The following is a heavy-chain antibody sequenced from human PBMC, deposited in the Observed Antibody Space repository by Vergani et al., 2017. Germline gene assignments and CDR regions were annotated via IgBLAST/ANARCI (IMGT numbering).Heavy chain of an antibody. CDR3: ARDTPRRPLDY. J-gene: IGHJ4*02. V-gene: IGHV4-39*01. Sequence: QLQLQESCPGLVKPSETLSLTCTVSGGSISSSSYYWGWIRQPPGKGLEWIGSIYYSGRTYYNPSLKSRVTISVDTSKNQFSLKLSSVTAADTAVYYCARDTPRRPLDYWGQGTLVTVSS. CDR1: GGSISSSSYY. D-gene: IGHD2-15*01. CDR2: IYYSGRT.